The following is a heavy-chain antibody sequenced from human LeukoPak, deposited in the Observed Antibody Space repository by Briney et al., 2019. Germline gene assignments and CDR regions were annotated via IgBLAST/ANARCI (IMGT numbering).Heavy chain of an antibody. Sequence: PGGSLRLSCAASGFTFSTYAMSWVRQAPGKGLEWVANIKQDGSEKYYVDSVKGRFTISRDNAKNSLYLQMNSLRAEDTAVYYCAREAGGYSYGYSGWGQGTLVTVSS. CDR2: IKQDGSEK. CDR3: AREAGGYSYGYSG. CDR1: GFTFSTYA. V-gene: IGHV3-7*01. J-gene: IGHJ4*02. D-gene: IGHD5-18*01.